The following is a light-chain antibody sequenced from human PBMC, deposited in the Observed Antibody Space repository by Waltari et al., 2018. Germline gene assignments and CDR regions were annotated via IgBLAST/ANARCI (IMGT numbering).Light chain of an antibody. CDR1: STDVVASNY. CDR2: GVN. CDR3: SSYVGYKNNYV. Sequence: QSALTQPPSASGSPGPSVTIPCTGTSTDVVASNYVSWYQQYPGKAPKVMIYGVNKRPSGVPDRFSGSKSGNTASLTVSGLQAEDEADYYCSSYVGYKNNYVFGTGTKVTVL. V-gene: IGLV2-8*01. J-gene: IGLJ1*01.